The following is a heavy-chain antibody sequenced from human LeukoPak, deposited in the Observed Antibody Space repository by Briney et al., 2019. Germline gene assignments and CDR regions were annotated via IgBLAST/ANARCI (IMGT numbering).Heavy chain of an antibody. J-gene: IGHJ5*02. D-gene: IGHD3-3*01. Sequence: SETLSLTCTVSGVSISSHYWSWIRQPPGKGLEWIGYIYYSGSTNYNPSLKSRVTISVDMSKNQFSLKLSSVTAADTAVYYCARGVYDFWSGYPHNWFDPWGQGTLVTVSS. V-gene: IGHV4-59*11. CDR1: GVSISSHY. CDR3: ARGVYDFWSGYPHNWFDP. CDR2: IYYSGST.